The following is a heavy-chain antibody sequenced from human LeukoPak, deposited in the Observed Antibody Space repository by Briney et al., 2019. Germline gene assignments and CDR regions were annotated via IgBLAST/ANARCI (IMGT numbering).Heavy chain of an antibody. D-gene: IGHD6-25*01. CDR3: AKGASSGDYFDY. J-gene: IGHJ4*02. CDR2: ISGSGGST. Sequence: GGSLRLSCAASGFTFSSYAMSWVRQAPGKGLEWVSGISGSGGSTYNADSVRGRFTISRDNSKNTVYLQMNSLRAEDTAVYYCAKGASSGDYFDYWGQGTRVTVSS. V-gene: IGHV3-23*01. CDR1: GFTFSSYA.